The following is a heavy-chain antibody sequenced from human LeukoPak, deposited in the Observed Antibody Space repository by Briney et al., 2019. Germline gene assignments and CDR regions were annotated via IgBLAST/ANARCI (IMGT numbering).Heavy chain of an antibody. D-gene: IGHD1-26*01. CDR1: SFTFTNYG. CDR2: ISPYTGTT. CDR3: ARTSFRVGLGSPERY. J-gene: IGHJ4*02. Sequence: ASVKVSCKASSFTFTNYGISWVRQAPGQGLEWMGRISPYTGTTDYAQKFQGRVSMTTDSSTSTAYMELRSLRSDDTGVYYCARTSFRVGLGSPERYWGQGTLVTVSS. V-gene: IGHV1-18*01.